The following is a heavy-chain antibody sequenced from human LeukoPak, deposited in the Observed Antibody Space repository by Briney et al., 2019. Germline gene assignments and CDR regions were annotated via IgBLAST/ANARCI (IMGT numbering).Heavy chain of an antibody. D-gene: IGHD6-13*01. CDR2: MNPNSGNT. CDR1: VYTFTKYD. V-gene: IGHV1-8*01. J-gene: IGHJ4*02. CDR3: ARGSSAAGEVDY. Sequence: GASVTDSFKASVYTFTKYDINWVRQAAGQGRAGLGWMNPNSGNTGYAQKFQGRVTMTRNTSISTAYMELSSLRSEDTAVYYCARGSSAAGEVDYWGQGTLVTVSS.